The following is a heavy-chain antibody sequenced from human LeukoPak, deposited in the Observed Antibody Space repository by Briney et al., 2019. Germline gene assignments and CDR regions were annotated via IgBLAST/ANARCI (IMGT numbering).Heavy chain of an antibody. V-gene: IGHV4-61*02. J-gene: IGHJ5*02. Sequence: SETLSLTCTVSGGSISSGSYYWSWIRQPAGKGLEWIGRIYTSGSTNYNPSHKSRVTISVDTSKNQFSLKLSSVTAADTAVYYCARESRLERRDGYNFWFDPWGQGTLVTVSS. CDR3: ARESRLERRDGYNFWFDP. D-gene: IGHD5-24*01. CDR1: GGSISSGSYY. CDR2: IYTSGST.